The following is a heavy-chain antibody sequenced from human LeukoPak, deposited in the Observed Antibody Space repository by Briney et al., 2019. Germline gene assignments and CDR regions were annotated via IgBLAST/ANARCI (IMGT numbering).Heavy chain of an antibody. CDR3: ARASTYYYGSGWFDP. CDR2: IRSNGGGT. CDR1: GFTFSNYA. Sequence: PGGSLRLSCAASGFTFSNYAMHWVRQAPGKGLEYVSAIRSNGGGTYYANSVKGRFTISRDNSKNTLYLQMGSLRAEDMAVYYCARASTYYYGSGWFDPWGQGTLVTVSS. D-gene: IGHD3-10*01. J-gene: IGHJ5*02. V-gene: IGHV3-64*01.